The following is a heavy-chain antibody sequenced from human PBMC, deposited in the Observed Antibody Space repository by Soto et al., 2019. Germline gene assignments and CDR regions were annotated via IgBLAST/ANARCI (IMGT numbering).Heavy chain of an antibody. V-gene: IGHV5-51*04. CDR1: GYSFTSYW. CDR3: ARVIAVDYYYYGMDV. J-gene: IGHJ6*02. D-gene: IGHD6-19*01. Sequence: GESLKISCKGSGYSFTSYWIGWVRQMPGKGLEWMGIIYPGDSDTRYSPSFQGQVTISADKPISTAYLQWSSLTASDTAMYYCARVIAVDYYYYGMDVWGQGTTVTVSS. CDR2: IYPGDSDT.